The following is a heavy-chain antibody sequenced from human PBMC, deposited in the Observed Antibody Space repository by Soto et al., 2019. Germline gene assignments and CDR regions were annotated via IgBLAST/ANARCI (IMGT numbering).Heavy chain of an antibody. J-gene: IGHJ6*02. Sequence: QVQLVQSGAEVKKPGSSVKVSYKASGGTFSSYAISWVRQAPGQGLEWMGGIIPIFGTANYAQKVQGRVTITADESTSPAYMELSSLRSEDTAVYYCARAKDIVVVVAAAAGYGMDVWGQGTTVTVSS. CDR2: IIPIFGTA. CDR1: GGTFSSYA. D-gene: IGHD2-15*01. CDR3: ARAKDIVVVVAAAAGYGMDV. V-gene: IGHV1-69*01.